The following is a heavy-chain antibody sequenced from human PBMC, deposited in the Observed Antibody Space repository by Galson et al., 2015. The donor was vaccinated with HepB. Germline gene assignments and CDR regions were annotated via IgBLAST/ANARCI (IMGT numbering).Heavy chain of an antibody. CDR1: GFTFSSYA. V-gene: IGHV3-30*04. Sequence: SLRLSCAASGFTFSSYAMHWVRQAPGKGLEWVAVISYDGSNKYYADSVKGRFTISRDNSKNTLYLQMNSLRAEDTAVYYCAKDTGEYNWFDPWGQGTLVTVSS. J-gene: IGHJ5*02. CDR3: AKDTGEYNWFDP. CDR2: ISYDGSNK. D-gene: IGHD3-16*01.